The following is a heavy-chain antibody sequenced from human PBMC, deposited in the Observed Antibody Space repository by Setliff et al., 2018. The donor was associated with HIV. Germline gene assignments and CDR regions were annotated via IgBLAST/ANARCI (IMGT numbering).Heavy chain of an antibody. Sequence: PSETLSLTCTVSGGSISSHYWSWIRQPPGKGLEWIGSIYYSGSTNYNPSLKSRVIISVDTSKNQFSLKLSSVTAADTAVYYCARVGSSELRGGYYYYYGMDVWGQGTTVTVSS. D-gene: IGHD1-26*01. CDR3: ARVGSSELRGGYYYYYGMDV. CDR2: IYYSGST. V-gene: IGHV4-59*11. J-gene: IGHJ6*02. CDR1: GGSISSHY.